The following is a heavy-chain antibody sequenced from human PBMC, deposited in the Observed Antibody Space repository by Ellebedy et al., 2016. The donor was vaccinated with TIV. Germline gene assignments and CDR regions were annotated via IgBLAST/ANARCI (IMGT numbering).Heavy chain of an antibody. CDR3: ARQYYDFLTGYSNGAFDI. Sequence: MPSETLSLTCTVSGGSFSSSSYYWGWIRQPPGKGLEWIGIIHYSGSTYYNPSLKSRVTISVDTSKNQFSLKLSSVTAADTAVYYCARQYYDFLTGYSNGAFDIWGQGTMVTVSS. D-gene: IGHD3-9*01. V-gene: IGHV4-39*01. J-gene: IGHJ3*02. CDR2: IHYSGST. CDR1: GGSFSSSSYY.